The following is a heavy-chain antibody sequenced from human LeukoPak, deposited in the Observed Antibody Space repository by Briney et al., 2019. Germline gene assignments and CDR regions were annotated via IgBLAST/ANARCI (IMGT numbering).Heavy chain of an antibody. CDR3: VKDMWRDVLRHLHCSCVICKVKAFDI. CDR2: ISWNSGGI. J-gene: IGHJ3*02. D-gene: IGHD2-15*01. Sequence: GGSLRLSCAASGFTFVDYAVHWVRQATGKGLEWVSAISWNSGGIGYADSVKRRFTISSDNAKNSLYLQMDSLRAEDTGLYYCVKDMWRDVLRHLHCSCVICKVKAFDIWGQGTVVIVSS. CDR1: GFTFVDYA. V-gene: IGHV3-9*01.